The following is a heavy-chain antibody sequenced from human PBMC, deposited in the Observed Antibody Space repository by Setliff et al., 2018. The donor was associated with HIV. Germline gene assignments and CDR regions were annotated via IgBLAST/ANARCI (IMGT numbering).Heavy chain of an antibody. D-gene: IGHD3-10*01. CDR1: GFTFSNYW. V-gene: IGHV3-7*01. CDR2: IGQDGSEK. J-gene: IGHJ6*02. CDR3: ARKLRPGHGVDV. Sequence: GGSLRLSCAASGFTFSNYWMCWVRQAPGKGLEWVANIGQDGSEKNYVDSVKGRFTISRDNAKNSMDLQMNSLRAEDTAIYYCARKLRPGHGVDVWGQGTTVTV.